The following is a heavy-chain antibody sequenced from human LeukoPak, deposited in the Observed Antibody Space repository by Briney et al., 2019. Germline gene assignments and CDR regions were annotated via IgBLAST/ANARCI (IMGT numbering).Heavy chain of an antibody. Sequence: GGSLRLSCAASGFTFSSYAMSWVRQAPGKGLEWVSAISGSGGSTYYADSVKGRFTISRDNSKNTLYLQMSSLRAEDTAVYYCAKDTYYYDSSGYYGGQGTLVTVSS. CDR3: AKDTYYYDSSGYY. V-gene: IGHV3-23*01. CDR1: GFTFSSYA. J-gene: IGHJ4*02. CDR2: ISGSGGST. D-gene: IGHD3-22*01.